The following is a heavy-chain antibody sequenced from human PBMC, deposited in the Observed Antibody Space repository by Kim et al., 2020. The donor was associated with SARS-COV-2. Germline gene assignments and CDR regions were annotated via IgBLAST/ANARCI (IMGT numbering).Heavy chain of an antibody. D-gene: IGHD6-19*01. CDR3: ARETDASGWYRGFDY. J-gene: IGHJ4*02. CDR1: GFTFSNYE. V-gene: IGHV3-48*03. Sequence: GGSLRLSCAASGFTFSNYEMNWVRQAPGKGLEWISYISNDDKTIHYADSVKGRFTTSRDDAKHSLFLQMNSLRAEDTAFYFCARETDASGWYRGFDYWGRGTLVTVSS. CDR2: ISNDDKTI.